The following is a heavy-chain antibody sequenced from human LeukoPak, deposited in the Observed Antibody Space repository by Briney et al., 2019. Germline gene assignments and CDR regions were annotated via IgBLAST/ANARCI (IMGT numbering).Heavy chain of an antibody. CDR3: ARGGRGWTFGYNWFDP. Sequence: PSQTLSLTCTVSGGSISSGGYYWSWIRQHPGKGLEWIGYIYYSGSTYYNPSLKSRVTISVDTSKNQFSLKLSSVTAADTAVYYCARGGRGWTFGYNWFDPWGQGTLVTVSS. D-gene: IGHD2-15*01. V-gene: IGHV4-31*03. J-gene: IGHJ5*02. CDR2: IYYSGST. CDR1: GGSISSGGYY.